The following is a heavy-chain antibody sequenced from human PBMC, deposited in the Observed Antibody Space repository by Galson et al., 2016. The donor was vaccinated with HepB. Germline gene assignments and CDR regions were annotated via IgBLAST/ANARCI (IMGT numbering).Heavy chain of an antibody. CDR3: ARDAVGTTARPYYFDH. V-gene: IGHV1-18*04. CDR1: GYTFSDYG. J-gene: IGHJ4*02. CDR2: ISIYNGNT. Sequence: SVKVSCKASGYTFSDYGFNWVRQAPGQGLEWMGWISIYNGNTNYAQKVQGRVAMTTDTYTTTVYMELRSLTPDDTAVYFCARDAVGTTARPYYFDHWGQGTLVTVSS. D-gene: IGHD2-2*01.